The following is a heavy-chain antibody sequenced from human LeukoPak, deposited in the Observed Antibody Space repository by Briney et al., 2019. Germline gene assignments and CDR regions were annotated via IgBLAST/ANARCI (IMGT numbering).Heavy chain of an antibody. CDR1: GFTFNNYA. Sequence: GGSLRLSCAASGFTFNNYAMSWVRQAPGKGLEWVSAISGSGGSTYYADSVKGRFTISRDNSKNTLYLQMNSLRAEDTAVYYCAKDKTAAWFGDLNPYNWFDPWGQGTLVTVSS. D-gene: IGHD3-10*01. CDR3: AKDKTAAWFGDLNPYNWFDP. J-gene: IGHJ5*02. CDR2: ISGSGGST. V-gene: IGHV3-23*01.